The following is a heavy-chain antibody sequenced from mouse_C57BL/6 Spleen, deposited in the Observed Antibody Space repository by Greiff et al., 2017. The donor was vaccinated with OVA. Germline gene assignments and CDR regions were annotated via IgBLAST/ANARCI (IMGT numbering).Heavy chain of an antibody. J-gene: IGHJ4*01. CDR1: GYTFTSYW. V-gene: IGHV1-69*01. Sequence: VQLQQPGAELVMPGASVTLSCKASGYTFTSYWMHWVKQTPGQGLEWIGELDPSASYTNYNQTFTGQSTLPVDNSSSTDDMQRSSLTAEDSAVYYCASLQLRLSYAMDYWGQGTSVTVSA. D-gene: IGHD3-2*02. CDR2: LDPSASYT. CDR3: ASLQLRLSYAMDY.